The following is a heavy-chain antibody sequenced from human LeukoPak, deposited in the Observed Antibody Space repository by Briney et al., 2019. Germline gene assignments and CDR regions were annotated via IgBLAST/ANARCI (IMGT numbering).Heavy chain of an antibody. D-gene: IGHD6-19*01. Sequence: ASVKVSCKASGYTFTSYDINWVRQATGQGLEWMGWMNPNSGNTGYAQKFQGRVTMTRNTSISTAYMELRSLRSDDTAVYYCARVEQLQDHYYYYVDVWGKGTTVTVSS. CDR3: ARVEQLQDHYYYYVDV. J-gene: IGHJ6*03. CDR2: MNPNSGNT. CDR1: GYTFTSYD. V-gene: IGHV1-8*01.